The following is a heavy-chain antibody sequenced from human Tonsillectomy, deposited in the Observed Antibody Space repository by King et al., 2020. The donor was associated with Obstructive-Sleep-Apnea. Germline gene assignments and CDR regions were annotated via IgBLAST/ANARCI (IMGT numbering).Heavy chain of an antibody. Sequence: VQLVESGGGLVQPGGSLRLSCAASGFTFSSYAMSWVRQSPGKGLEWVSAISGSGGSTYYADSVKGRFTISRDNSKNTLYLQMNSLRAEDTAVYYGAKIFSITMIVVVTHFDYWGQGTLVTVSS. D-gene: IGHD3-22*01. J-gene: IGHJ4*02. CDR1: GFTFSSYA. V-gene: IGHV3-23*04. CDR2: ISGSGGST. CDR3: AKIFSITMIVVVTHFDY.